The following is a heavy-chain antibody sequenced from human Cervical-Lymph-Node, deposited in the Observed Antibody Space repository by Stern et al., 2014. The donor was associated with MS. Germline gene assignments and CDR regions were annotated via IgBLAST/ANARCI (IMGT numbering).Heavy chain of an antibody. CDR3: ARTLYSVRSRIDFDT. J-gene: IGHJ3*02. CDR2: IVSNDDK. D-gene: IGHD5/OR15-5a*01. V-gene: IGHV2-26*01. Sequence: QVTLKESGPVLVKPTDTLTLTCTVSGFSLSNDRLGVSWIRQPTGKALEWLGNIVSNDDKSYRTSLKSRLPISKDPSKSQVVLILTNMDPEDTATYFCARTLYSVRSRIDFDTWGQGTMVTVSS. CDR1: GFSLSNDRLG.